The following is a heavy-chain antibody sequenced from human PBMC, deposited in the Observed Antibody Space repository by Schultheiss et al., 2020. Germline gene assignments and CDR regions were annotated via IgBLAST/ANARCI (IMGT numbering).Heavy chain of an antibody. D-gene: IGHD3-10*01. CDR3: ARAPNQVTMDNYYFDY. Sequence: ASVKVSCKASGYTFTSYYMHWVRQAPGQGLEWMGIINPSGGSTSYAQKFQGRVTMTRDTSTSTVYMELSSLRSEDTAVYYCARAPNQVTMDNYYFDYWGQGTLVTVSS. J-gene: IGHJ4*02. CDR2: INPSGGST. CDR1: GYTFTSYY. V-gene: IGHV1-46*01.